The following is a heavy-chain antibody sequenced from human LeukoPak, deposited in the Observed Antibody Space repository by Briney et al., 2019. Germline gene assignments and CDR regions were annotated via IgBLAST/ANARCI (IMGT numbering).Heavy chain of an antibody. D-gene: IGHD6-19*01. CDR2: ISSSSSTI. CDR1: GFTFSSYS. J-gene: IGHJ6*02. V-gene: IGHV3-48*04. CDR3: ARGGLLAVAGDNYGMDV. Sequence: GGSLRLSCAASGFTFSSYSMNWVRQAPGKGLEWVSYISSSSSTIYYADSVKGRFTISRDNAKNSLYLQMNSLRAEDTAVYYCARGGLLAVAGDNYGMDVWGQGTTVTVSS.